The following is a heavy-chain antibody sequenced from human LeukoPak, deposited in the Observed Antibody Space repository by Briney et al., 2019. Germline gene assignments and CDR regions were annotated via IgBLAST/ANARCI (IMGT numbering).Heavy chain of an antibody. V-gene: IGHV3-7*04. CDR3: AKDRVGGALEF. J-gene: IGHJ4*02. CDR2: IMEDGSVQ. D-gene: IGHD2-21*01. CDR1: GFTFGDYS. Sequence: GGSLRLSCTASGFTFGDYSLNWVRQAPGKGLEWVACIMEDGSVQKYVDSVRGRFTISRDNARNSLYLQMNSLRVEDTAVYYCAKDRVGGALEFWGQGTLATVSS.